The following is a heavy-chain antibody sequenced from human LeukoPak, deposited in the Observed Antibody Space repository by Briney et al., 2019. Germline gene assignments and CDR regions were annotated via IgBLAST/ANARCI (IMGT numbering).Heavy chain of an antibody. Sequence: PSETLSLTCAVYGGSFSGYYWSWIRQPPGKGLEWIGEINHSGSTNYNPSLKGRVTISVDTSKNQFSLKLSSVTAADTAVYYCARRNYDFWSGYYSYYYYYGMDVWGQGTTVTVSS. J-gene: IGHJ6*02. D-gene: IGHD3-3*01. CDR1: GGSFSGYY. V-gene: IGHV4-34*01. CDR2: INHSGST. CDR3: ARRNYDFWSGYYSYYYYYGMDV.